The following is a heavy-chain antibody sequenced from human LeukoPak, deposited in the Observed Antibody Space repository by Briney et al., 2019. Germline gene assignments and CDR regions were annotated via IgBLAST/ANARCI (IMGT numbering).Heavy chain of an antibody. CDR3: ERRCRAAAGHFDY. J-gene: IGHJ4*02. Sequence: GESLNISSNGSGYSFTSYWISWVRQMPGKGLEWMGRIDPSDSYTNYSPSFQGHVTISVDKSISTAYLQWSSLKASDTAMYYCERRCRAAAGHFDYWGQGTLVTVSS. D-gene: IGHD6-13*01. CDR2: IDPSDSYT. CDR1: GYSFTSYW. V-gene: IGHV5-10-1*01.